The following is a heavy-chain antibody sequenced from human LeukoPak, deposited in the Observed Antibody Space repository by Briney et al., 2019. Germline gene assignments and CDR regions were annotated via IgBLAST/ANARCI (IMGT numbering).Heavy chain of an antibody. D-gene: IGHD2-8*01. CDR2: ISCYNGNT. J-gene: IGHJ4*02. V-gene: IGHV1-18*01. CDR3: ARGKWPDY. Sequence: APVKVSCKASGYTFTNYGISWVRQAPGQGLEWMGWISCYNGNTSYAQKFQGRVTMTTDTSTSTVYMELRSLRSDDTAMYYCARGKWPDYWGQGTLVTVSS. CDR1: GYTFTNYG.